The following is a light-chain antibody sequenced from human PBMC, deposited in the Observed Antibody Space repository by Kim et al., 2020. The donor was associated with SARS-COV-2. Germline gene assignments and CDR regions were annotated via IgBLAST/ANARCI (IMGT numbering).Light chain of an antibody. CDR1: QSVSSSY. J-gene: IGKJ4*01. V-gene: IGKV3-20*01. CDR3: QQYGSSPPVT. Sequence: EIVLTQSPGTLSLSPGERATLSCRASQSVSSSYLAWYQHKPGQAPRLLIYGASIRATGIPDRFSGSGSGTDFTLTISRLEPEDFAVYYCQQYGSSPPVTFGGGTKVDIK. CDR2: GAS.